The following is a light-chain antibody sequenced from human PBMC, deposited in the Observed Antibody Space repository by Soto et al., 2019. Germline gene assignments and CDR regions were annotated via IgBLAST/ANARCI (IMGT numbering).Light chain of an antibody. CDR2: GTS. J-gene: IGKJ1*01. CDR1: QAVNSIY. V-gene: IGKV3-20*01. CDR3: QQYDSSPRT. Sequence: EIVLTQSPGTLSLSPGERATLSCRASQAVNSIYLAWYQQKPGQAPRLLIYGTSNRATGIPDRFSGSGSGTDFTLTVSRLEPEDFAVYYCQQYDSSPRTFGQGT.